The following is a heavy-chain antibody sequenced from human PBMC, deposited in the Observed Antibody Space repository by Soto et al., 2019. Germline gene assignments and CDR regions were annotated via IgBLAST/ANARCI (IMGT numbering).Heavy chain of an antibody. CDR3: ARVVKYYDSSGYYPSH. CDR1: GGTFSSYA. CDR2: IIPIFGTA. D-gene: IGHD3-22*01. V-gene: IGHV1-69*01. J-gene: IGHJ4*02. Sequence: QVQLVQSGAEVKKPGSSVKVSCKASGGTFSSYAISWVRQAPGQGLEWLGGIIPIFGTANYAQKFQGRVTITADASTSTAYMELSSLRSEDTAVYYCARVVKYYDSSGYYPSHWGQGTLVTVSS.